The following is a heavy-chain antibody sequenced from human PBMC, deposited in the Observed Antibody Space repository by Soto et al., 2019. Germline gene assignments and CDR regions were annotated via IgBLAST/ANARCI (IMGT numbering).Heavy chain of an antibody. CDR3: ARQISDSDTGPNFQYYFDS. J-gene: IGHJ4*02. CDR1: GLTVSHNY. V-gene: IGHV3-53*01. Sequence: LRLSCVASGLTVSHNYMAWVRQAPEMGLEWVSILYTEGTTYYADSVKGRFTISRDSSKNTLFLQMDSLRAEDTAMYYCARQISDSDTGPNFQYYFDSWGQGTPVTVSS. CDR2: LYTEGTT. D-gene: IGHD5-18*01.